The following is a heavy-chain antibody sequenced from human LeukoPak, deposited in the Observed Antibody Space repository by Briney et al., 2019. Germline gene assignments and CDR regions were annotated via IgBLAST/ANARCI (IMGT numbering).Heavy chain of an antibody. V-gene: IGHV3-7*01. CDR2: IKQDGREK. J-gene: IGHJ4*02. D-gene: IGHD3-3*01. CDR1: GFTFSSYW. Sequence: GGSLRLSCPASGFTFSSYWMSWVRQAPGKGLEWVANIKQDGREKYYVDSVKGQFTISRDNAENSLYLQMNSLRAEDTAVYYCARVGFLEWLFIYWGQGTLVTVSS. CDR3: ARVGFLEWLFIY.